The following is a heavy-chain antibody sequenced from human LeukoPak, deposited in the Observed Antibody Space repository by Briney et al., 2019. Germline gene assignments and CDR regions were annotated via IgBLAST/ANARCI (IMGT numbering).Heavy chain of an antibody. Sequence: GASVKVSCKASGGTFSSYAISWVRQAPGQGLEWMGGIIPIFGTANYAQKFQGRVTITADESTSTAYMELCSLRSEDTAVYYCAAVVPAVMGYFDYWGQGTLVTASS. D-gene: IGHD2-2*01. J-gene: IGHJ4*02. CDR1: GGTFSSYA. CDR2: IIPIFGTA. CDR3: AAVVPAVMGYFDY. V-gene: IGHV1-69*13.